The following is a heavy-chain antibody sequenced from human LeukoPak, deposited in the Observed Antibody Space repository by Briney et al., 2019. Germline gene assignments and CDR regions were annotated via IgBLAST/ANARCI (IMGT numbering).Heavy chain of an antibody. Sequence: GGSLRLSCAASGFTFSSYEMNWVRQAPGKGLEYVANIKQDGSETYYVDSVKGRFTISRDNAKSSLYLQMNSLRVEDTAVYYCARDQGIMFFDNWGQGTLVTVSS. J-gene: IGHJ4*02. CDR1: GFTFSSYE. D-gene: IGHD2-21*01. V-gene: IGHV3-7*01. CDR3: ARDQGIMFFDN. CDR2: IKQDGSET.